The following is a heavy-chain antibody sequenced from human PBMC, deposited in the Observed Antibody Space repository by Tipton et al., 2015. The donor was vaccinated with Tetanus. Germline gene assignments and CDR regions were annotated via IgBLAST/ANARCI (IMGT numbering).Heavy chain of an antibody. V-gene: IGHV4-59*01. D-gene: IGHD6-6*01. CDR1: GGSISSYF. Sequence: TLSLTCSVSGGSISSYFWSWIRQPPGKGLAWLGYVSFSGNTRYNPSLKSRVTISVDTSKNQFSLKMGSVTAADTALYFCARLAWRPDTSIITAPRYFDKWGKGTLVTVSS. CDR3: ARLAWRPDTSIITAPRYFDK. J-gene: IGHJ4*02. CDR2: VSFSGNT.